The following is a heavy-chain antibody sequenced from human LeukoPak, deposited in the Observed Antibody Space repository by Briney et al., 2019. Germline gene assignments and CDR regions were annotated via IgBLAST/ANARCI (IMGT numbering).Heavy chain of an antibody. CDR3: ARGNWAYYASGIYGMDV. CDR2: VGADAET. J-gene: IGHJ6*02. V-gene: IGHV3-13*01. D-gene: IGHD3-10*01. CDR1: GFTFSTYD. Sequence: GGSLRLSCAASGFTFSTYDMHWVRQPAGEGLEWVSTVGADAETYYPGSVRGRFTITRDNAKNTLHLQMNSLRAGDTAVYFCARGNWAYYASGIYGMDVWGQGTTVTVSS.